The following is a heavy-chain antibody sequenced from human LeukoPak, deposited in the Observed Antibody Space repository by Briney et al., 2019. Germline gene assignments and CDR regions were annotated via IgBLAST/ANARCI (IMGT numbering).Heavy chain of an antibody. V-gene: IGHV3-23*01. CDR3: AKDRIMSSGRRSYYFDH. CDR1: RFTFNNYA. D-gene: IGHD6-19*01. CDR2: ISGNGDNT. Sequence: GGSLRLSCAASRFTFNNYAMSWVRQAPGKGLEWVSSISGNGDNTYYTDSVKGRFTISRDNSKNTLSLQMNSLRAEDTAVYYCAKDRIMSSGRRSYYFDHWGQGTLVTVSS. J-gene: IGHJ4*02.